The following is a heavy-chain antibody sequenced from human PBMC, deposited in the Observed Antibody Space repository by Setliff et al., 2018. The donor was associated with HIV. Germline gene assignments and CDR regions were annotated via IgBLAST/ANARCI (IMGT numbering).Heavy chain of an antibody. CDR3: ARASYYYDSSGWVDY. J-gene: IGHJ4*02. CDR2: ISSSSSYT. V-gene: IGHV3-11*03. D-gene: IGHD3-22*01. Sequence: PGGSLRLSCAASGFTVSTNCMSWIRQAPGKGLEWVSYISSSSSYTNYADSVKGRFTISRDNAKNSLYLQMNSLRAEDTAVYYCARASYYYDSSGWVDYWGQGTLVTVSS. CDR1: GFTVSTNC.